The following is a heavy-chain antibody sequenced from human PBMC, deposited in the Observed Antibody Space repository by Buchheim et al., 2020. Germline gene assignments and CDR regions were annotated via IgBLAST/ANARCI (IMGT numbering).Heavy chain of an antibody. J-gene: IGHJ4*02. Sequence: EVQLLESGGGLVQPGGSLRLSCAASGFDFNRYALSWVRQAPGKGLEWVSRISGSGNNTYYADSVKDRFTISRDNSKNTLYLQMNSLRAEDTAVFYCAKDRNGGYQCDNWGQGTL. CDR2: ISGSGNNT. V-gene: IGHV3-23*01. D-gene: IGHD1-26*01. CDR3: AKDRNGGYQCDN. CDR1: GFDFNRYA.